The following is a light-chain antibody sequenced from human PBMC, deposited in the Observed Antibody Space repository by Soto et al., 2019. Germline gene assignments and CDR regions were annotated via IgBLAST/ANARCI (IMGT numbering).Light chain of an antibody. CDR3: QQYGGSPRT. J-gene: IGKJ1*01. CDR2: AAS. CDR1: QSVSSY. Sequence: EIVMTQSPATLSVSPGERSTLSCRASQSVSSYLAWYKQKPGPAPRVLILAASRRATGIPDRCSGSGFGTDCTLPLSRLEPEDFAVYYCQQYGGSPRTFGKGTKVDIK. V-gene: IGKV3-20*01.